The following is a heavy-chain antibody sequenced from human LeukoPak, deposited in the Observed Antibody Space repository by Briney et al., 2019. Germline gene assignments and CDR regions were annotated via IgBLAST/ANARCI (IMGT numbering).Heavy chain of an antibody. CDR3: ATSASSGSNYFDP. Sequence: SETLSLTCTVSGGSITSGSYYWTWIRQPAGKGLEWVGRIHSSGSTNYNPSLNSRVTVSADTSNNQLSLKLSSVTAADTAIYYCATSASSGSNYFDPWGQGTLVTVSS. CDR2: IHSSGST. J-gene: IGHJ5*02. CDR1: GGSITSGSYY. D-gene: IGHD4/OR15-4a*01. V-gene: IGHV4-61*02.